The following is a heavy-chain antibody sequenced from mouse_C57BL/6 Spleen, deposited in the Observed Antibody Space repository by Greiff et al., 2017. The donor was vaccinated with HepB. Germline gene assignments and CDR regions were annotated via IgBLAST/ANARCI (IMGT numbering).Heavy chain of an antibody. CDR3: ARNYGNFFAY. Sequence: EVTLVESGGGLVKPGGSLKLSCAASGFTFSDYGMHWVRQAPEKGLEWVAYISSGSSTIYYADTVKGRFTISRDNAKNTLFLQMTSLRSEDTAMYYCARNYGNFFAYWGQGTLVTVSA. CDR2: ISSGSSTI. J-gene: IGHJ3*01. CDR1: GFTFSDYG. V-gene: IGHV5-17*01. D-gene: IGHD2-1*01.